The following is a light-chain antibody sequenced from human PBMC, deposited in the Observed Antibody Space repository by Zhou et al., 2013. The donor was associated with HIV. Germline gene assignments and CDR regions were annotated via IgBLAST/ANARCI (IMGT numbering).Light chain of an antibody. CDR1: QGISSY. V-gene: IGKV1-9*01. J-gene: IGKJ5*01. CDR3: QQHYDYPSIT. CDR2: AAS. Sequence: DIQLTQSPSFLSASIGDRVTITCRASQGISSYLAWYQQKPGKAPKLLIYAASTLQSGVPSRFSGSGSGTEFNLTIDCLQSEDFATYYCQQHYDYPSITFGQGTRLEIK.